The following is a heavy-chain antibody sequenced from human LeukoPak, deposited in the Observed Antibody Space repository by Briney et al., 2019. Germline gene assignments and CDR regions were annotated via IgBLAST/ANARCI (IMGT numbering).Heavy chain of an antibody. CDR2: IKQAGSEK. V-gene: IGHV3-7*05. CDR1: GFTFSSYW. CDR3: ARDMHTPYYYYYGMDV. D-gene: IGHD2-2*02. J-gene: IGHJ6*02. Sequence: GGSLRLSCAASGFTFSSYWMSWVRQAPGKGLEWVANIKQAGSEKYYVDSVKGRFTISRDNAKNSLYVQMNSLRAEDTAVYYCARDMHTPYYYYYGMDVWGQGTTVTVSS.